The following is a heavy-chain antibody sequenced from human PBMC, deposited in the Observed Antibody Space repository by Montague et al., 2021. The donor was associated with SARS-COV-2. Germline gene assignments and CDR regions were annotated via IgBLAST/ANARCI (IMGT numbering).Heavy chain of an antibody. J-gene: IGHJ6*02. Sequence: SETLSLTCTVSGGSISGYYWSWIRQSPGKGLEWIGYIYYSGSTKYNPFLESRVTVSVDRSKNQVSLKLSSVPPADTAVYYCARLLRSCSNGVCRTYYYYAMDVWGQGTTVTVSS. CDR3: ARLLRSCSNGVCRTYYYYAMDV. CDR1: GGSISGYY. CDR2: IYYSGST. V-gene: IGHV4-59*01. D-gene: IGHD2-8*01.